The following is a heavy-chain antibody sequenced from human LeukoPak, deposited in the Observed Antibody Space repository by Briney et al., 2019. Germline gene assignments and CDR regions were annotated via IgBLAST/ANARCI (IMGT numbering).Heavy chain of an antibody. D-gene: IGHD3-9*01. Sequence: SGGSLRLSCAASGFTFSSYAMSWVRQAPGKGLEWVSAISGSGGSTYYAGSVKGRFTISSDNSKNTLYLQMNSLRAEDTAVYYCAKDLIDGRSGPDYFDYWGQGTLVTVSS. CDR1: GFTFSSYA. V-gene: IGHV3-23*01. CDR3: AKDLIDGRSGPDYFDY. J-gene: IGHJ4*02. CDR2: ISGSGGST.